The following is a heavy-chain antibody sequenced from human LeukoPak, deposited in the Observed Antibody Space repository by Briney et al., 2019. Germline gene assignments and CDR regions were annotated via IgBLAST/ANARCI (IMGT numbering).Heavy chain of an antibody. V-gene: IGHV3-11*04. Sequence: GGSLRLSCAASGFTFSDYYMSWIRQAPGKGLEWVSYISSSGSTIYYADSVKGRFTISRDNAKNSLYLQMNSLRAEDTAVYYCARERDSELGYYYYMDVWGKGTTVTVSS. CDR3: ARERDSELGYYYYMDV. CDR1: GFTFSDYY. D-gene: IGHD1-26*01. CDR2: ISSSGSTI. J-gene: IGHJ6*03.